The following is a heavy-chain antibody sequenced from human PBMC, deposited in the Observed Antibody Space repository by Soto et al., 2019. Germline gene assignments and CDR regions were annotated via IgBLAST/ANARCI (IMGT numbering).Heavy chain of an antibody. CDR3: AREAHSSSWYLRGDFQH. Sequence: QVQLQESGPGLVKPSETLSLTCTVSGGSVSSGSYYWSWIRQPPGKGLEWIGYIYYSGSTNYNPSLKSRVTISVDTSKNQFSLKLSSGTAADTAVYYCAREAHSSSWYLRGDFQHWGQGTLVTVSS. V-gene: IGHV4-61*01. CDR2: IYYSGST. J-gene: IGHJ1*01. D-gene: IGHD6-13*01. CDR1: GGSVSSGSYY.